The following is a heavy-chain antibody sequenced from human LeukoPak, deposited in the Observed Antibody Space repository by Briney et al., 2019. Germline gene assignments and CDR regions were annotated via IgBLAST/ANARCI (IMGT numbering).Heavy chain of an antibody. V-gene: IGHV3-53*01. CDR3: ARAGYSSGWFLPYFDY. Sequence: PGGSLRLSCAASGFTFSSYEMNWVRQAPGKGLEWVSVIYSGGSTSYADSVKGRFTISRDSSKNTLYLQMNSLRAEDTAVYSCARAGYSSGWFLPYFDYWGQGTLVTVSS. D-gene: IGHD6-19*01. J-gene: IGHJ4*02. CDR2: IYSGGST. CDR1: GFTFSSYE.